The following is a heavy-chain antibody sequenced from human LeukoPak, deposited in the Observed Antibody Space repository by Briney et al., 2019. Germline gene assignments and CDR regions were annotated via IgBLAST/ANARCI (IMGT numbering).Heavy chain of an antibody. V-gene: IGHV5-51*01. J-gene: IGHJ4*02. CDR2: IYPGDSDT. CDR3: ARQFAGSSGWSYDY. CDR1: GYSFTSYW. Sequence: GESLKISCQASGYSFTSYWIGWVRQMPGKGLEWMGIIYPGDSDTRYSPSFEGQVTISADKSITTAYLQWSSLKASDSAMYYCARQFAGSSGWSYDYWGQGTLVTVSS. D-gene: IGHD6-19*01.